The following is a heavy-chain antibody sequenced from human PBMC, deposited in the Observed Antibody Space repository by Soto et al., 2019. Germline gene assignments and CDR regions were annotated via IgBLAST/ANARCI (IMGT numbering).Heavy chain of an antibody. CDR2: FDPEDGET. Sequence: GASVKVSCKVSGYTLTELSMHWVRQAPGKGLEWMGGFDPEDGETIYAQKFQGRVTMTEDTSTDTAYMELSSLRSEDTAVYYCARGEGNCISTSCYYYYGMDVWGQGTTVTVSS. CDR1: GYTLTELS. J-gene: IGHJ6*02. CDR3: ARGEGNCISTSCYYYYGMDV. V-gene: IGHV1-24*01. D-gene: IGHD2-2*01.